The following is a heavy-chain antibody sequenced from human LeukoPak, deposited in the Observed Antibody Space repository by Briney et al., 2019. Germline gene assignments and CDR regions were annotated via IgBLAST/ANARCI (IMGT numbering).Heavy chain of an antibody. CDR2: IYYSGST. J-gene: IGHJ6*03. CDR1: GGSISSSSYY. D-gene: IGHD2-2*02. CDR3: AREGYTNFNPMDAYYYYYMDV. Sequence: SETLSLTCTVSGGSISSSSYYWGWIRQPPGKGLEWIGSIYYSGSTYYNPSLKSRVTISVDASKNQFSLNLSSVTAADTAVYFCAREGYTNFNPMDAYYYYYMDVWGKGTTVTVSS. V-gene: IGHV4-39*07.